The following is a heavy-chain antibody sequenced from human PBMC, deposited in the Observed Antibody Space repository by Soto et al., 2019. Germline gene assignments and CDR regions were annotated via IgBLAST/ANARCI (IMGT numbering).Heavy chain of an antibody. CDR3: ARALDFWSAYFDY. V-gene: IGHV3-74*01. J-gene: IGHJ4*02. CDR1: GFTFSNYY. Sequence: GGSLRLSCAASGFTFSNYYMHWVRQAPGKGPVWVSRISSDGTTITYADSVKGRFTISRDNSKNTLYLQMNSLRTEDTAVYYCARALDFWSAYFDYWGQGSLVTVSS. CDR2: ISSDGTTI. D-gene: IGHD3-3*01.